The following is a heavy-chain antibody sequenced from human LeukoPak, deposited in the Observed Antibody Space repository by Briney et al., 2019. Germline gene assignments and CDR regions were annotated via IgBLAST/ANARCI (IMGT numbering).Heavy chain of an antibody. CDR3: ASSILWFGGPGSLDY. J-gene: IGHJ4*02. CDR2: ISPNSGGT. V-gene: IGHV1-2*02. CDR1: GYTFTGYY. D-gene: IGHD3-10*01. Sequence: ASVKVSCKASGYTFTGYYIHWVRQAPGQGLEWMGWISPNSGGTNYAQKFQGRVTMARDTSISTAYMELSRLRSDDTAVYYCASSILWFGGPGSLDYWGQGTLVTVSS.